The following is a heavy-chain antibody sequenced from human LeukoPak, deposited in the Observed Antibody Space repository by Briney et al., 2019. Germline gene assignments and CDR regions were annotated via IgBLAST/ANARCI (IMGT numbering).Heavy chain of an antibody. CDR3: ARIYSGSYFDY. Sequence: AASVKVSCKASGGTFSSYAISWVRQAPGRGLEWMGGIIPIFGTANYAQKFQGRVTITADESTSTAYMELSSLRSEDTAVYYCARIYSGSYFDYWGQGTLVTVSS. CDR1: GGTFSSYA. V-gene: IGHV1-69*13. CDR2: IIPIFGTA. J-gene: IGHJ4*02. D-gene: IGHD1-26*01.